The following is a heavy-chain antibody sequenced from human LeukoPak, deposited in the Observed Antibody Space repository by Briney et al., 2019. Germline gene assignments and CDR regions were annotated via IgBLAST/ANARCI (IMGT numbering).Heavy chain of an antibody. CDR3: ASKGNYDFWSGSES. CDR2: INNDGGST. J-gene: IGHJ4*02. CDR1: ALTFLRFW. Sequence: PVGSYSRYCPAYALTFLRFWRHLIHQSPGKWRVGLSRINNDGGSTSYADSVKGRFTISRDNAKNTLYLQMNSLRAEDTAVYYCASKGNYDFWSGSESWGQGTLVTVSS. V-gene: IGHV3-74*01. D-gene: IGHD3-3*01.